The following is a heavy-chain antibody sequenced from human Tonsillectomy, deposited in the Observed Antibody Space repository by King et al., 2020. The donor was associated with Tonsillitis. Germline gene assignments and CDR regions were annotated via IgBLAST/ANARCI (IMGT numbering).Heavy chain of an antibody. CDR3: ARMGYDF. D-gene: IGHD1-26*01. CDR2: ISPNSGDT. V-gene: IGHV1-2*02. CDR1: GYTFTGYY. J-gene: IGHJ4*02. Sequence: QLVQSGAEVKKPGASVQVSCRASGYTFTGYYIHWVRQAPGQGLEWMGWISPNSGDTNYTQKFQGRVTMTRDTSISTAYMELSSLRSDDTAVYYCARMGYDFWGQGTLVTVSS.